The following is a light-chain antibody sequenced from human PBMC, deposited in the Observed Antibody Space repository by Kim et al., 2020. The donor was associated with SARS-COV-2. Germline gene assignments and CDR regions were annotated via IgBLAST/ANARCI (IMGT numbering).Light chain of an antibody. CDR3: ATRDDSLNGPV. CDR1: TPNIGANP. V-gene: IGLV1-44*01. CDR2: TNN. J-gene: IGLJ3*02. Sequence: GQRVTISCSRRTPNIGANPVPWYQHLPGTAPKLLIYTNNLRPSGVPDRFSASTSGTSATLVISGLQSEDEADYYCATRDDSLNGPVFGGGTKLTVL.